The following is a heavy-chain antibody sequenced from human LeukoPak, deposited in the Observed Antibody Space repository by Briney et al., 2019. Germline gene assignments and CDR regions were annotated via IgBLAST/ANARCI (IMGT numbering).Heavy chain of an antibody. CDR3: ARMGSSGWSDY. CDR2: ISSSSSYI. CDR1: GFTFSSYS. J-gene: IGHJ4*02. V-gene: IGHV3-21*01. D-gene: IGHD6-19*01. Sequence: GRSLRLSCAASGFTFSSYSMNWVRQAPGKGLEWVSSISSSSSYIYYADSVKGRFTISRDNAKNSLYLQMNSLRAEDTAVYYCARMGSSGWSDYWGQGTLVTVSS.